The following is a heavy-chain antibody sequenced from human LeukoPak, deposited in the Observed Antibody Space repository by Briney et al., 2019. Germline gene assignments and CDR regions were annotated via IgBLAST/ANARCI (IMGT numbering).Heavy chain of an antibody. D-gene: IGHD5-18*01. Sequence: GGSLRLSCAASGFTFSSHSMNWVRQAPGKGLEWVSSISGSSRYMYYADSAKGRFTISRDNSKNTLYLQMNSLRAEDTAVYYCAKAPLAAMANNWFDPWGQGTLVTVSS. CDR2: ISGSSRYM. CDR1: GFTFSSHS. CDR3: AKAPLAAMANNWFDP. V-gene: IGHV3-21*01. J-gene: IGHJ5*02.